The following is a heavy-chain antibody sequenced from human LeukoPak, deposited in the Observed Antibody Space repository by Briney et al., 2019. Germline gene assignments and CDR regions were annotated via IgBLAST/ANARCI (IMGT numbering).Heavy chain of an antibody. CDR3: ARDSSDNSFDY. CDR2: IYSGGSA. V-gene: IGHV3-53*01. Sequence: PGGSLRLSCAASGFSVSSSYMSWVRQAPAKGLEWVSVIYSGGSAYYADSVRGRFTISRDNSKNTLYLQMNTLRAEDTAVYYCARDSSDNSFDYWGQGTLVTVSS. J-gene: IGHJ4*02. D-gene: IGHD3-22*01. CDR1: GFSVSSSY.